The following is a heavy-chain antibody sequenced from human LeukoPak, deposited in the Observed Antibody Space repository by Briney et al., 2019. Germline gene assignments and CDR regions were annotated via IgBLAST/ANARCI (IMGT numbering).Heavy chain of an antibody. J-gene: IGHJ4*02. CDR1: GGSFSAYY. CDR2: INHSGRT. Sequence: SETLSLTCAVYGGSFSAYYWRWLRQPPGKGLEWIGEINHSGRTNYNASLKSRVTISVDTSKNQFSLKMSYVTAADTAVYYCARSPRYSGYDYGSDYWGRGILVTVSS. D-gene: IGHD5-12*01. V-gene: IGHV4-34*01. CDR3: ARSPRYSGYDYGSDY.